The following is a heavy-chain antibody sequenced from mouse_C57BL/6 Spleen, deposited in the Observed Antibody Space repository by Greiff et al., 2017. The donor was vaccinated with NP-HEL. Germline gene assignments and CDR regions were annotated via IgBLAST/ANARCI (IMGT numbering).Heavy chain of an antibody. CDR3: ERQGAYYGSSFFAY. Sequence: EVKLMESGGGLVKPGGSLKLSCAASGFTFSSYTMSWVRQTPEKRLEWVATISGGGGNTYYPYSVKGRFTISRDNAKYTLYLQLSSLSSEDTALYYCERQGAYYGSSFFAYWGQGTLVTVSA. V-gene: IGHV5-9*01. J-gene: IGHJ3*01. CDR2: ISGGGGNT. D-gene: IGHD1-1*01. CDR1: GFTFSSYT.